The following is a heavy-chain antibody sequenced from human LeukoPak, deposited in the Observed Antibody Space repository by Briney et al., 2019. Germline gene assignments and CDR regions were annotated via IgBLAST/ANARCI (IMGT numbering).Heavy chain of an antibody. CDR2: IIPIFGTA. D-gene: IGHD6-19*01. J-gene: IGHJ5*02. V-gene: IGHV1-69*06. Sequence: SVTVSCKASGGTFSSYAISWVRQAPGQGLEWMGGIIPIFGTANYAQKFQGRVTITADKSTSTAYMELSSLRPEDTAVYYCARGQWLEENTNWFDPWGQGTLVTVSS. CDR3: ARGQWLEENTNWFDP. CDR1: GGTFSSYA.